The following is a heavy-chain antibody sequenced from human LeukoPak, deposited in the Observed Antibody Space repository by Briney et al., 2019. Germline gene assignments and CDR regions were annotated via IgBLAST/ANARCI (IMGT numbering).Heavy chain of an antibody. V-gene: IGHV4-4*02. CDR2: TYCSGTT. D-gene: IGHD3-3*01. Sequence: SGTLSLTCAVSGGSISRSNWWSWVRQPPGKGLEWIGETYCSGTTNYNPSLKSRVTISVDTSKNQFSLKLSSVTAADTAVYYCARGKYDFWDYWGQGTLVTVSS. CDR1: GGSISRSNW. J-gene: IGHJ4*02. CDR3: ARGKYDFWDY.